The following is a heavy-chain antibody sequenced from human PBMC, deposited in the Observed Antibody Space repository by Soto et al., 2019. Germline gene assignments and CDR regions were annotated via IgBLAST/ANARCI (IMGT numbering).Heavy chain of an antibody. D-gene: IGHD1-20*01. CDR3: TTDGVITGTTTAY. CDR1: GFTFSNAW. Sequence: GGSLRLSCAASGFTFSNAWMSWVRQAPGKGLEWVGRIKSKTDGGTTDYAAPVKGRFIISRDDSKNTLYLQMNSLKTEDTAVYYCTTDGVITGTTTAYWGQGTLVTVSS. V-gene: IGHV3-15*01. CDR2: IKSKTDGGTT. J-gene: IGHJ4*02.